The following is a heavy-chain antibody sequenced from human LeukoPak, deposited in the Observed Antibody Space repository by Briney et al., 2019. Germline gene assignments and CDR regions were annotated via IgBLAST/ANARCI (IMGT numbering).Heavy chain of an antibody. D-gene: IGHD4/OR15-4a*01. Sequence: GGSLRLSCAASGFTFSSYGIHWVRQAPGKGLEWVAFIRYDGSNKYYADSVKGRFTISRDNSKNTLYLQMNSLRAEDTAVYYCPRRAGAYSHPYDYWGQGTLVTVSS. CDR1: GFTFSSYG. V-gene: IGHV3-30*02. CDR2: IRYDGSNK. CDR3: PRRAGAYSHPYDY. J-gene: IGHJ4*02.